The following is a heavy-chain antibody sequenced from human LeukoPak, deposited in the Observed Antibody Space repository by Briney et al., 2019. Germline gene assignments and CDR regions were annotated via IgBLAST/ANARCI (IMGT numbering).Heavy chain of an antibody. J-gene: IGHJ4*02. CDR2: VYPADSEI. CDR3: ASTGGRFFEWGPDY. CDR1: GYSFTSYW. D-gene: IGHD3-3*01. V-gene: IGHV5-51*01. Sequence: GESLKISCKGSGYSFTSYWIGWVRQMPGKGLEWMGIVYPADSEIRYSPSFQGQVTISADKSINTAYLQWSSLKALDTAMYYCASTGGRFFEWGPDYWGQGTLVTVSS.